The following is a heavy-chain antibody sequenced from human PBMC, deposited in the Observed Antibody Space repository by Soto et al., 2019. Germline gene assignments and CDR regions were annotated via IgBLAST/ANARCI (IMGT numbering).Heavy chain of an antibody. J-gene: IGHJ6*02. V-gene: IGHV4-39*01. Sequence: SETLSLTCTVSGFSISSSSYYWGWIRQPPGKGLEWIGSIYYSGSTYYNPSLKSRVTISVDTSKNQFSLKLSSVTAADTAVYYCARHVDGSGSYYPLYYYYYGMDVWGQGTAVTVSS. CDR3: ARHVDGSGSYYPLYYYYYGMDV. D-gene: IGHD3-10*01. CDR2: IYYSGST. CDR1: GFSISSSSYY.